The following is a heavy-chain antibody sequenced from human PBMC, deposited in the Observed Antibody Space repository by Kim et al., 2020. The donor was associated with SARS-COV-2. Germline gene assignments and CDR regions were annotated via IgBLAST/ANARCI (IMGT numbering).Heavy chain of an antibody. J-gene: IGHJ4*02. Sequence: PSLQTRFTIPVDTSKNQFSLKLSPVTAADTAVYYCARVRIVGATTIDYWGQGTLVTVSS. V-gene: IGHV4-39*07. CDR3: ARVRIVGATTIDY. D-gene: IGHD1-26*01.